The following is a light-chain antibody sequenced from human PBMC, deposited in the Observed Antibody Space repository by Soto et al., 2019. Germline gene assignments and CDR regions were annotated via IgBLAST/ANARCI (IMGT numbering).Light chain of an antibody. CDR1: QSVSSY. CDR2: YAS. V-gene: IGKV3-11*01. CDR3: QQRSNWPIT. Sequence: EIVLTQSPATLSLSPGERATLSCRASQSVSSYLAWYQQKPGQAPRLLIYYASNRATDIPARFSRSGSGTDFTLTISSLEPEDFAVYYCQQRSNWPITCGQGTGLEIK. J-gene: IGKJ5*01.